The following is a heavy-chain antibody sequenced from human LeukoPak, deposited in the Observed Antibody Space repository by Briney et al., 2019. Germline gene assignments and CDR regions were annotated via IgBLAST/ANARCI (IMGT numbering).Heavy chain of an antibody. D-gene: IGHD6-13*01. J-gene: IGHJ6*03. CDR1: GGSLSSSTHY. CDR3: ARGRGSSWYLYYYYMDV. V-gene: IGHV4-39*07. Sequence: PSETLSLTCKVSGGSLSSSTHYWVWIRQPPGKGLEWIGEINHSGSTNYNPSLKSRVTISVDTSKNQFSLKLSSVTAADTAVYYCARGRGSSWYLYYYYMDVWGKGTTVTVSS. CDR2: INHSGST.